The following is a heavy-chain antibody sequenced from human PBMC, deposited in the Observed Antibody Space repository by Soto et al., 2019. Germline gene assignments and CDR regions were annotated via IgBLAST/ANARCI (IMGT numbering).Heavy chain of an antibody. CDR1: GGTFSSYA. V-gene: IGHV1-69*01. CDR2: IIPNFGTA. D-gene: IGHD3-3*01. Sequence: QVQLVQSGAEVKKPGSSGKVSCKASGGTFSSYAISWVRQAPGQGLEWMGGIIPNFGTANYAQKFQGRVTITADEAKGTAYMELSSLRSEDTAVYYCARESNGDSTFWNYYYGMDVCCQGTTVTVSS. CDR3: ARESNGDSTFWNYYYGMDV. J-gene: IGHJ6*02.